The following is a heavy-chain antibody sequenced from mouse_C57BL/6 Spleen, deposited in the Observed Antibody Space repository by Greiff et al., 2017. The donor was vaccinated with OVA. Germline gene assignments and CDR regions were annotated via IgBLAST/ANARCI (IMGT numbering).Heavy chain of an antibody. CDR2: IDPSDSYT. D-gene: IGHD2-4*01. Sequence: VQLQQPGAELVMPGASVKLSCKASGYTFTSYWMHWVKQRPGQGLEWIGEIDPSDSYTNYNQKFKGKSTLTVDKSSSTAYMQLSSLTSEDSAVYYCARKRDYDEAMDYWGQGTSVTVSS. CDR1: GYTFTSYW. CDR3: ARKRDYDEAMDY. J-gene: IGHJ4*01. V-gene: IGHV1-69*01.